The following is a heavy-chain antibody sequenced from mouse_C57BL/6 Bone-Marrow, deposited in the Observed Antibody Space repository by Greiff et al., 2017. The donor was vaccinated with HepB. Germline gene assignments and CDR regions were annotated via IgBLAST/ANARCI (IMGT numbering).Heavy chain of an antibody. J-gene: IGHJ1*03. V-gene: IGHV1-81*01. CDR3: ARFLITTEDFDV. D-gene: IGHD1-1*01. CDR2: IYPRSGNT. Sequence: VQLQESGAELARPGASVKLSCKASGYTFTSYGISWVKQRTGQGLEWIGEIYPRSGNTYYNEKFKGKATLTADKSSSTAYMELRSLTSEDSAVYFCARFLITTEDFDVWGTGTTVTVSS. CDR1: GYTFTSYG.